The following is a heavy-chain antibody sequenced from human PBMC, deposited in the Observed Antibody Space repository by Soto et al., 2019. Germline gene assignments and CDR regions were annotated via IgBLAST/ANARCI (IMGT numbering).Heavy chain of an antibody. D-gene: IGHD3-10*01. CDR1: GGSFSGYY. CDR3: ARGRITMVRGVIVVWFDP. V-gene: IGHV4-34*01. CDR2: INHSGST. J-gene: IGHJ5*02. Sequence: QVQLQQWGAGLLKPSETLSLTCAVYGGSFSGYYWSWIRQPPGKGLEWIGEINHSGSTNYNPSLKSRVPISVDTSKNQFSLKLSSVTAADTAVYYCARGRITMVRGVIVVWFDPWGQGTLVTVSS.